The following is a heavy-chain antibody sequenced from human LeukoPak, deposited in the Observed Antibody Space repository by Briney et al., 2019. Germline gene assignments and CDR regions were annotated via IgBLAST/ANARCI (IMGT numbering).Heavy chain of an antibody. CDR1: GFTFSSYS. Sequence: GGSLRLSCAASGFTFSSYSMNWVRQAPGKGLEWVSSISSSSSSIYYADSVKGRFTISRDNAKNSLYLQMNSLRAEDTAVYYCAREDYNWFDPWGQGTLVTVSS. CDR3: AREDYNWFDP. V-gene: IGHV3-21*01. J-gene: IGHJ5*02. CDR2: ISSSSSSI. D-gene: IGHD4/OR15-4a*01.